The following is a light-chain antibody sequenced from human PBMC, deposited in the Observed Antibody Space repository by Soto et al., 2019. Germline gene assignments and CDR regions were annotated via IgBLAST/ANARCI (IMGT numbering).Light chain of an antibody. CDR2: SNT. Sequence: QSVLTQPPSVSGAPGQRVTISCTGSNSNIGAGFGVQWYQQFPRTAHRLLIYSNTNRPSGVPDRFSASKSGTSASLAITGLRAEDEADYYCQSFAITVLALIFGGGTKLTVL. V-gene: IGLV1-40*01. J-gene: IGLJ2*01. CDR3: QSFAITVLALI. CDR1: NSNIGAGFG.